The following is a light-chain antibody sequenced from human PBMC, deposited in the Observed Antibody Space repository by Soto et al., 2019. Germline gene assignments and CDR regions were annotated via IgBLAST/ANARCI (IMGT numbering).Light chain of an antibody. V-gene: IGLV1-47*02. CDR1: SSNIETND. CDR3: ATWDNSLSGVV. J-gene: IGLJ2*01. Sequence: QSALTQPPSASGTPGQRVTISCSGSSSNIETNDIFWHQQLPGSAPKLLIYSNDQRPSGVPDRFSASKSGTSASLAISGLRSEDEAEYFCATWDNSLSGVVFGGGTKVTVL. CDR2: SND.